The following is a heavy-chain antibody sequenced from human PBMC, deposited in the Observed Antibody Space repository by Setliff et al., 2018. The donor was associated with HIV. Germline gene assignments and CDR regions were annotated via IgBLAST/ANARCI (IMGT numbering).Heavy chain of an antibody. V-gene: IGHV3-23*01. CDR3: AKDHTPYGSGKYFDY. CDR2: ISGSGGST. Sequence: HPGGSLRLSCAASGFTFTKYAMTLVRQAPGKGLEWVSSISGSGGSTYYADSVRGRFTISRDNSKNTLHLQMNSLRAEDTAVYYCAKDHTPYGSGKYFDYWGQGTLVTVSS. J-gene: IGHJ4*02. CDR1: GFTFTKYA. D-gene: IGHD3-10*01.